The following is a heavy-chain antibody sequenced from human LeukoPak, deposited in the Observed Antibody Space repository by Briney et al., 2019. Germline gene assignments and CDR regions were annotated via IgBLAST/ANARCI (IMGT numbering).Heavy chain of an antibody. V-gene: IGHV3-53*01. CDR3: ARAPSEIGGYYPEYFRH. J-gene: IGHJ1*01. CDR1: GFTVSSNY. Sequence: GGSLRLSCAASGFTVSSNYMSWVRQAPGQGLEWVSVIYSGGSTYYADSVKGRFTISRDNPKNTLDLQMNSLRAEDTGVYYCARAPSEIGGYYPEYFRHWGQGTLVTVSS. D-gene: IGHD3-22*01. CDR2: IYSGGST.